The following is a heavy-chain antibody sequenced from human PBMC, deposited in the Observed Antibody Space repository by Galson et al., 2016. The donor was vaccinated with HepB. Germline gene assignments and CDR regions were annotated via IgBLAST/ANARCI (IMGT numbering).Heavy chain of an antibody. J-gene: IGHJ4*02. CDR1: GGSISSGSYY. V-gene: IGHV4-39*01. Sequence: SETLSLTCTVSGGSISSGSYYWGWIRQPPGKGLEWIGSIYYSGSTYYNPSLKSRVTISVDTSKNQFSLKLNSMTAADTAVFYCARIYQGFSEWLLSFDHWGQGTLVTVSS. CDR2: IYYSGST. D-gene: IGHD3-3*01. CDR3: ARIYQGFSEWLLSFDH.